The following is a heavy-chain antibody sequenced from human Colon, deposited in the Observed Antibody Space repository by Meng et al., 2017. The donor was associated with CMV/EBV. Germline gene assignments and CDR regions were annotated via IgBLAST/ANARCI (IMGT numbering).Heavy chain of an antibody. J-gene: IGHJ4*02. CDR1: GFTFSSYW. D-gene: IGHD3-16*01. V-gene: IGHV3-7*01. Sequence: GGPLRLSCAASGFTFSSYWMTWVRQAPGKGLEWVVNIKQDGSETHYVDSVKGRFTVSRDNAKNLVYLQMNNLKAEDTAVYYCTRLGGSKPFDYWGQGTMVTVSS. CDR3: TRLGGSKPFDY. CDR2: IKQDGSET.